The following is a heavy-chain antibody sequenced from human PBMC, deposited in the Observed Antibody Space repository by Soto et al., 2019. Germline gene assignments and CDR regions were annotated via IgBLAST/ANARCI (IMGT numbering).Heavy chain of an antibody. D-gene: IGHD4-17*01. V-gene: IGHV3-33*01. CDR1: GFTFSSYG. CDR3: ARGGTFDYGYQRYYYYGMDV. Sequence: QVQLVESGGGVVQPGRSLRLSCAASGFTFSSYGMHWVRQAPGKGLEWVAVIWYDGSNKYYADSVKGRFTISRDNSKNTLYLQMNSLRAEDTAVYYCARGGTFDYGYQRYYYYGMDVWGQGTTVTVSS. CDR2: IWYDGSNK. J-gene: IGHJ6*02.